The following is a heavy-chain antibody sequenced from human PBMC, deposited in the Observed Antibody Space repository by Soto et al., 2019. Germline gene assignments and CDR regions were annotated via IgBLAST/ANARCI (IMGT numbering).Heavy chain of an antibody. Sequence: GGSLRLSCAASGFTFRTYAIHWVRQAPGKGLEWVTLIQYDGNDKYYADSVKGRFTISRDNSKSTVFLQMNSLRSEDSAVYFCARGPNYYDSSGYFAYWGQGALVTVSS. CDR2: IQYDGNDK. V-gene: IGHV3-30-3*01. J-gene: IGHJ4*02. D-gene: IGHD3-22*01. CDR3: ARGPNYYDSSGYFAY. CDR1: GFTFRTYA.